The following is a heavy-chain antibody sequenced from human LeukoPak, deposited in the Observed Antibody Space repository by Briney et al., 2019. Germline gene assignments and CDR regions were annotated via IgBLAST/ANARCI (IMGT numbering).Heavy chain of an antibody. D-gene: IGHD6-13*01. J-gene: IGHJ4*02. CDR2: ISWNSGSI. V-gene: IGHV3-9*01. CDR3: AKDRVSSSWYFFDY. CDR1: GLTFDDYA. Sequence: GRSLRLSCAASGLTFDDYAMHWVRQAPGKGLEWVSGISWNSGSIGYADSVKGRFTISRDNAKNSLYLQMNSLRAEDTALYYCAKDRVSSSWYFFDYWGQGTLVTVSS.